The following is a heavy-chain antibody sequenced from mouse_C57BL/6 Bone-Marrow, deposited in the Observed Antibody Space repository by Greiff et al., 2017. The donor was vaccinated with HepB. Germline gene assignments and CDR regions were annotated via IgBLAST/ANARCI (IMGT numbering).Heavy chain of an antibody. Sequence: QVQLKESGAELVKPGASVKISCKASGYAFSSYWMNWVKQRPGKGLEWIGQIYPGDGDTNYNGKFKGKATLTADKSSSTAYMQLSSLTSEDSAVYFCARRGVNWAWFAYWGQGTLVTVSA. D-gene: IGHD4-1*01. V-gene: IGHV1-80*01. J-gene: IGHJ3*01. CDR1: GYAFSSYW. CDR3: ARRGVNWAWFAY. CDR2: IYPGDGDT.